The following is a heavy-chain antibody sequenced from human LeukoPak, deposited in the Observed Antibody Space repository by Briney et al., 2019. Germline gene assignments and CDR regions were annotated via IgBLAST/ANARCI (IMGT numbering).Heavy chain of an antibody. Sequence: SVKVSCKASGGTFSSYAISWVRHAPGQGLEWMGGTIPIFGKANYAQKFQGRVTITTDESTSTAYMELSSLRSEDTAVYYCARGNLVRAVAGPNFDYWGQGTLVTVSS. CDR2: TIPIFGKA. D-gene: IGHD6-19*01. CDR1: GGTFSSYA. V-gene: IGHV1-69*05. J-gene: IGHJ4*02. CDR3: ARGNLVRAVAGPNFDY.